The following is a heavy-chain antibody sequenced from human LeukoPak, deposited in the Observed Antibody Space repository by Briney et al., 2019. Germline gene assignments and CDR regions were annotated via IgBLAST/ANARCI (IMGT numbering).Heavy chain of an antibody. J-gene: IGHJ5*02. CDR2: FDPEDGET. Sequence: ASVKVSCKVSGYTLTELSMHWVRQAPGKGLEWMGGFDPEDGETIYAQKFQGRVTMTEDTSTDTAYMELSSLRSEDTAVYYCATGPGGDYAPNWFEPWGQGTLVTVSS. V-gene: IGHV1-24*01. CDR1: GYTLTELS. CDR3: ATGPGGDYAPNWFEP. D-gene: IGHD4-17*01.